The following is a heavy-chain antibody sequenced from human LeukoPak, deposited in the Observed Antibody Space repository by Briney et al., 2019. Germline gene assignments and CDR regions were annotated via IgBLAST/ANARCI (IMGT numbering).Heavy chain of an antibody. V-gene: IGHV3-7*01. J-gene: IGHJ4*02. CDR1: GFTFSSYW. D-gene: IGHD2-21*02. CDR2: IKQDGSEK. CDR3: ARDYCGGDCYWAGGGHDY. Sequence: PGGSLRLSCAASGFTFSSYWMSWVLQAPGKGLEWVANIKQDGSEKYYVDSVKGRFTISRDNAKNSLYLQMNSLRAEDTAVYYCARDYCGGDCYWAGGGHDYWGQGTLVTVSS.